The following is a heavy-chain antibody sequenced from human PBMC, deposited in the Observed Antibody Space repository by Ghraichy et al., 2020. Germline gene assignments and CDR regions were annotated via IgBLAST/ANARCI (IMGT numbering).Heavy chain of an antibody. J-gene: IGHJ4*02. D-gene: IGHD6-19*01. CDR3: ARTKDYTSGSLNFDY. V-gene: IGHV4-38-2*02. CDR2: VYQSGST. Sequence: SETLSLTCTVSDYSISSGSYWGWIRQPLGKGLECIGSVYQSGSTYYNPSLKSRVTVSVDTSKNQFSLRLSSVTAADTAVFYCARTKDYTSGSLNFDYWGQGILVTVSS. CDR1: DYSISSGSY.